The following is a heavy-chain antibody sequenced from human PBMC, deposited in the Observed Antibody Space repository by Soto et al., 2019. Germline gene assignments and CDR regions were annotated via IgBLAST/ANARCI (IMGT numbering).Heavy chain of an antibody. V-gene: IGHV1-3*01. CDR2: INAGNGNT. J-gene: IGHJ5*02. D-gene: IGHD5-12*01. Sequence: GASVNVSCKASGYTFTSYAMHWVRQAPGQRLEWMGWINAGNGNTKYSQKFQGRVTITRDTSASTAYMELSSLRSEDTAVYYCSVATITRWFDPWGQGTLVTVSS. CDR3: SVATITRWFDP. CDR1: GYTFTSYA.